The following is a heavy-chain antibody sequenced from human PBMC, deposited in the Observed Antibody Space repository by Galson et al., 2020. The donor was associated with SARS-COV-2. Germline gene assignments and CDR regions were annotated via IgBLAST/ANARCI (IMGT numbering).Heavy chain of an antibody. J-gene: IGHJ4*02. D-gene: IGHD6-19*01. Sequence: SETLSLTCTVSGGSIASGGYYWTWIRQHPGKGLEWIGYSSYSGSTYYNPSLKSRVTISVDTSKNQFSLNLNSVTAADTAVYYCARDMGSSGGGSYYFDCWGQGALVTVSS. CDR1: GGSIASGGYY. V-gene: IGHV4-31*03. CDR2: SSYSGST. CDR3: ARDMGSSGGGSYYFDC.